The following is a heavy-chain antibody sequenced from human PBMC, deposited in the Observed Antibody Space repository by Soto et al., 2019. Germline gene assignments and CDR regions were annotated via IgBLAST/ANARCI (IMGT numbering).Heavy chain of an antibody. CDR2: IHYSGTT. J-gene: IGHJ5*02. D-gene: IGHD3-16*01. CDR3: TKRDLYNPTDP. Sequence: SETLSLTCTVSGGSITNSGYYWGWIRQTPGKGLEWIGNIHYSGTTYYNPSLKSRVTISVDTSKNQFSLKLSSVTAADTALYYCTKRDLYNPTDPWGQGTLVTVSS. V-gene: IGHV4-39*01. CDR1: GGSITNSGYY.